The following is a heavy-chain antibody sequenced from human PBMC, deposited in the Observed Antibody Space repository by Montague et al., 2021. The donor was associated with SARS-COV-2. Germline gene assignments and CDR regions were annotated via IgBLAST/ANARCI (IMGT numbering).Heavy chain of an antibody. CDR3: ARDQAEYIVVVPAVPLAYGMDV. D-gene: IGHD2-2*01. CDR1: GGSISSSSYY. V-gene: IGHV4-39*07. CDR2: IYYSGST. Sequence: SETLSLTCTVSGGSISSSSYYWGWIRQPPGKGLEWIGSIYYSGSTYYNPSLKSRVTISVDTSKNLFSLKLSSVTAADTAVYYCARDQAEYIVVVPAVPLAYGMDVWGQGTTVTVSS. J-gene: IGHJ6*02.